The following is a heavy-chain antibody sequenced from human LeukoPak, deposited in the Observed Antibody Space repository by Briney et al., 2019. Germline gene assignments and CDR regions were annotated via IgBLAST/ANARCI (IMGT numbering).Heavy chain of an antibody. Sequence: GGSLRLSCAASGFTFSDYYMTWIRQAPGRGLEWISYINGSSSDTKYADSVKGRFTISRDNAKNSLYLLMNSLRAEDTAVYYCARDVTLGNFDYWGQGILVIVSS. CDR1: GFTFSDYY. CDR2: INGSSSDT. J-gene: IGHJ4*02. V-gene: IGHV3-11*05. D-gene: IGHD3-16*01. CDR3: ARDVTLGNFDY.